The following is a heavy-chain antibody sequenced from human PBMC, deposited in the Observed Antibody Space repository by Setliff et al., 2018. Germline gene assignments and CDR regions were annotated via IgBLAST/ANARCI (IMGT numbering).Heavy chain of an antibody. CDR1: GGSFSGYY. J-gene: IGHJ5*02. V-gene: IGHV4-34*01. D-gene: IGHD3-22*01. CDR2: IHHSGKA. Sequence: SETLSLTCAVYGGSFSGYYWGWIRQPPGKGLEWIVNIHHSGKAYYNPSLKSRVTMSVDTSKNHVSLKLSSVTAADTAVYYCARAHTLSLPNDNSGYSGWFDPWGQGTLVTVSS. CDR3: ARAHTLSLPNDNSGYSGWFDP.